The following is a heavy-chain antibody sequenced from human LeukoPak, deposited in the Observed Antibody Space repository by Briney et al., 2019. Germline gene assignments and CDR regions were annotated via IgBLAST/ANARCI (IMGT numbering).Heavy chain of an antibody. CDR3: ARKSDYYDSSGYYYAFDY. D-gene: IGHD3-22*01. CDR2: ISAYNGNT. J-gene: IGHJ4*02. Sequence: GASVKVSCKASGYTFTSYGISWVRQAPGQGLEWMGWISAYNGNTNYAQKLQGRVTMTTDTSTSTAYMELRSLRSDDTAVYYCARKSDYYDSSGYYYAFDYWGQGTLVTVSS. CDR1: GYTFTSYG. V-gene: IGHV1-18*01.